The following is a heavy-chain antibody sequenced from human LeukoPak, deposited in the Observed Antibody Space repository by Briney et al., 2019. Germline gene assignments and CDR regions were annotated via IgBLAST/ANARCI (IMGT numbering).Heavy chain of an antibody. J-gene: IGHJ4*02. CDR1: GYTFIDYY. CDR2: INPSTGGT. D-gene: IGHD3-16*01. V-gene: IGHV1-2*06. Sequence: ASVKVSCKPSGYTFIDYYVHWIRQAPGQGLEWMGRINPSTGGTDFAQKSQGKVSMTRDTSISTAYMELSRLGSDDTAVYYCATLGEDKTDTPFDYWGQGTLVTVSS. CDR3: ATLGEDKTDTPFDY.